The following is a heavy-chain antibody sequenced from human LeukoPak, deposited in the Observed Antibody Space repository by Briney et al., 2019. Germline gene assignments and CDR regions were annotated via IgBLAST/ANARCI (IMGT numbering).Heavy chain of an antibody. Sequence: GGSLRLSCAASGFTFSSYAMSWVRQAPGKGLEWVSAISGSGGSTYYADSVKGRFTISRDNSKNTLYLQMNSLRAEDTALYYCARAQDSSGYVAFDIWGQGTMVTVSS. CDR3: ARAQDSSGYVAFDI. J-gene: IGHJ3*02. CDR2: ISGSGGST. CDR1: GFTFSSYA. V-gene: IGHV3-23*01. D-gene: IGHD3-22*01.